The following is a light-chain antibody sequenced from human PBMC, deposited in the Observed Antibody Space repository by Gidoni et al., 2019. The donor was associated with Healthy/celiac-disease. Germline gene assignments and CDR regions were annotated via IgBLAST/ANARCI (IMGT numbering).Light chain of an antibody. Sequence: EIVLTQSPGPLSLSPGERATLSCRASQSVSSSYLAWYQQKPGQAPRLLIYGASSRATGIPDRFSGSGSGTDFTLTISRLDPEDFAVYYCQQYGSSRITFGQGTRLEIK. V-gene: IGKV3-20*01. CDR1: QSVSSSY. CDR2: GAS. CDR3: QQYGSSRIT. J-gene: IGKJ5*01.